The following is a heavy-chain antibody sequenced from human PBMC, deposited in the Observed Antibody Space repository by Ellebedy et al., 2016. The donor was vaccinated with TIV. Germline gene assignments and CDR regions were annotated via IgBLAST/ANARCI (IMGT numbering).Heavy chain of an antibody. V-gene: IGHV6-1*01. J-gene: IGHJ4*02. D-gene: IGHD1-1*01. Sequence: SQTLSLTCAISGDSVSSNSAAWNWIRQSPSRGLEWLGRTYYRSKWYNDYAVSVKSRITINPDTSKNQFSLKLTSVTAADTAMYYCARGGTSYSDFWGQGAVVTVSS. CDR2: TYYRSKWYN. CDR3: ARGGTSYSDF. CDR1: GDSVSSNSAA.